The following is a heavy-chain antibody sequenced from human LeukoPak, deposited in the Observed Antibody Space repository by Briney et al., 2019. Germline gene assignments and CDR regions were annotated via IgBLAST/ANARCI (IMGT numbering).Heavy chain of an antibody. D-gene: IGHD6-19*01. J-gene: IGHJ4*02. V-gene: IGHV1-8*01. CDR3: ARGSISSGWYFHY. CDR2: MNPNSGNT. Sequence: ASVKVSCKASGYTFSSYDINWVRQATGQGLEWMGWMNPNSGNTGYAQKFQGRVTMTRNTSISTAYMELSSLRSEDTAVYYCARGSISSGWYFHYWGQGTLVTVSS. CDR1: GYTFSSYD.